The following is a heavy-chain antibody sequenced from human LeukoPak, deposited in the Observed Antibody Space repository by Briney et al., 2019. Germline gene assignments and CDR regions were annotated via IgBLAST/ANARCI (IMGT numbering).Heavy chain of an antibody. CDR3: ANSHFWSGFY. V-gene: IGHV3-7*01. Sequence: GGSLRLSCAASGFTFSSYWISWVRQAPGKGLEWVGNIKQDGSERYYVDSVKGRFTISRDNGKNSLYLQMNSLRAEDTAVYYCANSHFWSGFYWGQGTLVTVSS. D-gene: IGHD3-3*01. CDR2: IKQDGSER. J-gene: IGHJ4*02. CDR1: GFTFSSYW.